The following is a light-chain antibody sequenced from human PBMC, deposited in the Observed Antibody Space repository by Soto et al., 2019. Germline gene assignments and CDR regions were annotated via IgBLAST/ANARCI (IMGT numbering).Light chain of an antibody. Sequence: EIVLMQSPGTLSLSPGERATLSCRASQSVRSSYLASYQQKPGQAPRLLIYGASSRATGIPDRFSGSGSGTDFHLTISRLEPEDFAVYYCQQYGSWPPWTFGQGTKVEIK. CDR1: QSVRSSY. J-gene: IGKJ1*01. CDR2: GAS. V-gene: IGKV3-20*01. CDR3: QQYGSWPPWT.